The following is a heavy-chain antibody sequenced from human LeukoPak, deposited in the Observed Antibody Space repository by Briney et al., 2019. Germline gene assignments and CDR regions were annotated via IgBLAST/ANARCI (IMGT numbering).Heavy chain of an antibody. D-gene: IGHD3-16*01. J-gene: IGHJ6*03. CDR2: IFPSGTT. CDR1: GSSISSDYY. Sequence: SETLSLTCAVSGSSISSDYYWGWIRQPPGKGLEWIANIFPSGTTYYNPSLKSRVTISVDTSKNQFSLKLSSVTAADTAVYYCARVAGLWTYYMDVWGKGTTVTISS. CDR3: ARVAGLWTYYMDV. V-gene: IGHV4-38-2*01.